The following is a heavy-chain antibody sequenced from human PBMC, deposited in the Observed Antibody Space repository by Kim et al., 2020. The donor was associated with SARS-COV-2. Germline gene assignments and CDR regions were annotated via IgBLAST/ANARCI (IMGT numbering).Heavy chain of an antibody. V-gene: IGHV1-3*01. CDR1: GYTFTSYA. CDR3: ARDLLVTAAIDY. D-gene: IGHD2-21*02. CDR2: INAGNGNT. J-gene: IGHJ4*02. Sequence: ASVKVSCKASGYTFTSYAMHWVRQAPGQRLEWMGWINAGNGNTKYSQKFQGRVTITRDTSASTAYMELSSLRSEDTAVYYCARDLLVTAAIDYWGQGTLVTVSS.